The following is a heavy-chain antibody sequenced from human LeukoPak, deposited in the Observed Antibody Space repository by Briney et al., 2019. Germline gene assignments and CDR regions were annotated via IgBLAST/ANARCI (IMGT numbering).Heavy chain of an antibody. Sequence: GGSLRLSCAASGFTVSSNYMSWVRQAPGKGLEWVSVIYSGGSTYYADSVKGRFTISRDNSKNTLYLQMNSLRAEDTAVYYCARDRTYDYYYYGMDVWGQGTLVTVSS. CDR2: IYSGGST. D-gene: IGHD1-14*01. V-gene: IGHV3-66*01. CDR3: ARDRTYDYYYYGMDV. CDR1: GFTVSSNY. J-gene: IGHJ6*02.